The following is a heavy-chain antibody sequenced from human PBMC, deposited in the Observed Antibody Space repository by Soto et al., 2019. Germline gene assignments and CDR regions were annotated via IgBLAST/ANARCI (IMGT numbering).Heavy chain of an antibody. CDR3: AKGASSTRVSCHLAPFEF. CDR1: GFTFSTYA. Sequence: EVQLLESGGGFVQPGGSLRLSCAASGFTFSTYAMSWVRQSPGKGLEWVSAMSGSGATTHHADSVKGRFTISRDNSKNTLYLQRNNLRAEDPAVYFCAKGASSTRVSCHLAPFEFWGQGTMVTVSS. D-gene: IGHD2-2*01. J-gene: IGHJ4*02. CDR2: MSGSGATT. V-gene: IGHV3-23*01.